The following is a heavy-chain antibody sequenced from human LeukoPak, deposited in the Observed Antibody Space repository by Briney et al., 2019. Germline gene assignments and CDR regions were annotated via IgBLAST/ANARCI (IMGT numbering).Heavy chain of an antibody. CDR2: INPSGGST. D-gene: IGHD2-2*01. V-gene: IGHV1-46*01. CDR1: GYTFTSYY. Sequence: ASVKVSCKASGYTFTSYYMHWVRQAPGQGLEWMGIINPSGGSTSYAQKFQGRVTITADKSTSTAYMELSSLRSEDTAVYYCARECSSTSCYGGLHSWGQGTLVTVSS. CDR3: ARECSSTSCYGGLHS. J-gene: IGHJ5*02.